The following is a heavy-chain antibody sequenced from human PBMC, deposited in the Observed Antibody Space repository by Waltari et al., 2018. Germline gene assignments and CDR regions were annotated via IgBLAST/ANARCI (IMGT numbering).Heavy chain of an antibody. J-gene: IGHJ6*02. CDR3: ARAVVLAARNYYYYGMDV. CDR2: MNPNSGNT. V-gene: IGHV1-8*01. CDR1: GYTFTSYD. Sequence: QVQLVQSGAEVKKPGASVKVSCKASGYTFTSYDINWVRQATGQGLEWMGWMNPNSGNTGYAQKFQGRVTMTRNTSISTAYMELSSLRSEDTAVYYCARAVVLAARNYYYYGMDVWGQGTTVTVSS. D-gene: IGHD6-6*01.